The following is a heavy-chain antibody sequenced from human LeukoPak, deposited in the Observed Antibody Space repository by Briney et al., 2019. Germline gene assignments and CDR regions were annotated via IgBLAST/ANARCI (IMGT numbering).Heavy chain of an antibody. V-gene: IGHV3-21*01. CDR1: GFTFSNAW. J-gene: IGHJ3*02. Sequence: GGSLRLSCTASGFTFSNAWMSWVRQAPGKGLEWVSSIDSSSSYIYYAASVRGRFTISRDNAKNSPFLQMNSLRAEDTAVYYCAGDGRTAFDIWGQGTMVTVSS. CDR2: IDSSSSYI. CDR3: AGDGRTAFDI.